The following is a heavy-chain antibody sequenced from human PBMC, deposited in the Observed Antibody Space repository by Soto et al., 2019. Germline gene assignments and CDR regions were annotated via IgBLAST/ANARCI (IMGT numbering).Heavy chain of an antibody. Sequence: SHTLSLTCAISGDIVSSNSAALNWIRQSPSRGLEWLGRTYYRSKWYNDYAVSVKSRITINPDTSKNQFSLQLNSVTPEDTAVYYCARGTMIDWFDPWGQGALVTVSS. J-gene: IGHJ5*02. CDR1: GDIVSSNSAA. V-gene: IGHV6-1*01. CDR2: TYYRSKWYN. D-gene: IGHD3-22*01. CDR3: ARGTMIDWFDP.